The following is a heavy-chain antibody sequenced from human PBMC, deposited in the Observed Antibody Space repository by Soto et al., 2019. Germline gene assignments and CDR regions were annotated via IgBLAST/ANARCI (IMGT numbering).Heavy chain of an antibody. CDR3: ARGQTGWEFGVNYYGMDV. J-gene: IGHJ6*02. D-gene: IGHD3-10*01. CDR1: GGTFSNYA. Sequence: QMQLVQSGAEVKKPGSSVKVSCKTSGGTFSNYAFSWVRQAPGQGLEWMGGIIPISGTADYAEKFQGRVIITADKSTSTADMELTSLTSEDTAVYYCARGQTGWEFGVNYYGMDVWGQGTTVTVSS. CDR2: IIPISGTA. V-gene: IGHV1-69*06.